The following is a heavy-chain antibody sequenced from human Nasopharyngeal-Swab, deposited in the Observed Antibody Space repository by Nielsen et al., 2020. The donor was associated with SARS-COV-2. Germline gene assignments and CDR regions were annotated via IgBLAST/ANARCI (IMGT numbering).Heavy chain of an antibody. Sequence: GEPLKISCAASGFTFSSYAMSWVRQAPGKGLEWVSGISGSGGSTYYADSVKGRFTISRDNSKNTLYLQMNSLRAEDTAVYYCAKEGGPTTIVVVIPYYFDYWGQGTLVTVSS. CDR3: AKEGGPTTIVVVIPYYFDY. D-gene: IGHD3-22*01. CDR1: GFTFSSYA. J-gene: IGHJ4*02. V-gene: IGHV3-23*01. CDR2: ISGSGGST.